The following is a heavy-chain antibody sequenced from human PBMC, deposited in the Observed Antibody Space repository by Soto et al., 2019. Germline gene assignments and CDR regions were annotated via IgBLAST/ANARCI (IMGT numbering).Heavy chain of an antibody. CDR1: GYSFAIHW. CDR3: ARYSGSYWHYLDF. D-gene: IGHD1-26*01. Sequence: PGESLKISCKGSGYSFAIHWVAWVRQMPEKGLEWIGTIYPGDSDTKYSSAFRGHVTISADTSVSTAYLQWRNLEATDSAIYYCARYSGSYWHYLDFWGQGTLVTVSS. J-gene: IGHJ4*02. V-gene: IGHV5-51*01. CDR2: IYPGDSDT.